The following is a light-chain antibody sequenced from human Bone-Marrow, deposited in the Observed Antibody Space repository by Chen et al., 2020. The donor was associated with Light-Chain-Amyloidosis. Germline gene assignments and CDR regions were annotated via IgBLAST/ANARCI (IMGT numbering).Light chain of an antibody. V-gene: IGKV3-15*01. CDR2: GAS. J-gene: IGKJ1*01. CDR1: QSVSSS. CDR3: QQYNNWPPWT. Sequence: EIVMTQSPATLSVSPGESATLACRANQSVSSSLAWYQQKPGQAPRLLIYGASTRATGIPARFRGSGSVTEFTLTISSLQSEDFAVYYCQQYNNWPPWTFGQGTKVEIK.